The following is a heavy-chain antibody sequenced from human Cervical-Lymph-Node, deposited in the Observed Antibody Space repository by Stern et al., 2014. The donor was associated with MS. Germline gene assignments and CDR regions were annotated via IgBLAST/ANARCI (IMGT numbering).Heavy chain of an antibody. Sequence: VQLVESGGGVVQPGRSLRLSCAASGFPFSSYGMHWVRQAPGKGLEWVAVIWYDGSNKYYADSVKGRFTISRDNSKNTLYLQMNSLRAEDTAVYYCARGAYYYYYGMDVWGQGTTVTVSS. J-gene: IGHJ6*02. CDR1: GFPFSSYG. V-gene: IGHV3-33*01. CDR2: IWYDGSNK. CDR3: ARGAYYYYYGMDV.